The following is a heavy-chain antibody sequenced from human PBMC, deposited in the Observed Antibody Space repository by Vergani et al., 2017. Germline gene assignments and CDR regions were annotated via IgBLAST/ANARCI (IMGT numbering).Heavy chain of an antibody. D-gene: IGHD3-16*01. CDR3: ATGGGPFDI. V-gene: IGHV4-4*07. CDR1: GAPISYWC. CDR2: LCPSGST. J-gene: IGHJ4*02. Sequence: QVQMQESGPGLVKTSETLSLTCPASGAPISYWCWSWLRQPAGKGLEWIGRLCPSGSTNYKPSLKSRVTMSIDTSKNQFSLRLTAVTAADTAVYYCATGGGPFDIWGQGTLVTVSS.